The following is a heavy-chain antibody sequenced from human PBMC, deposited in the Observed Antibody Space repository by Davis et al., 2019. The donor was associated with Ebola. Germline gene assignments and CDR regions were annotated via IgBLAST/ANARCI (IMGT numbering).Heavy chain of an antibody. J-gene: IGHJ4*02. D-gene: IGHD1-1*01. CDR1: GYAFTYYD. V-gene: IGHV1-18*04. Sequence: ASVKVSCKASGYAFTYYDINWVRQAPGQGLEWMGWINPHNGNTNYAQNVQGRVIMTSDTATTTAYMEVGSLRSDDTAVYYCARAQFPTTSDHWGQGTLVTVSS. CDR2: INPHNGNT. CDR3: ARAQFPTTSDH.